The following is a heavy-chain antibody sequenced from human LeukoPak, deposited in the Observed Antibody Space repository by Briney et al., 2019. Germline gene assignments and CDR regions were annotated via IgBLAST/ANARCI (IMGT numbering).Heavy chain of an antibody. Sequence: SETLSLTCTVSGVSISSYYWSWIRQPAGKGLEWVGRIYTSGSTNYNPSLKSRVTMSVDTSKNQFSLKLSSVTAADTAVYYCARDRSPLYSSSWPHDAFDIWGQGTKVTVSS. CDR3: ARDRSPLYSSSWPHDAFDI. V-gene: IGHV4-4*07. CDR2: IYTSGST. D-gene: IGHD6-13*01. CDR1: GVSISSYY. J-gene: IGHJ3*02.